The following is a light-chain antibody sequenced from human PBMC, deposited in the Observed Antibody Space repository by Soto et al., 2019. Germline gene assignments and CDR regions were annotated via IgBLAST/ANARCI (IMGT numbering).Light chain of an antibody. CDR3: QQYGSSGT. Sequence: EIVLTQSPGPQSLSPGERATLSCRASQSVSSSYLAWYQQIPGQAPRLLIYGASSRATGIPDRFSGSGSGTDFTLTISRLEPEDFAVYYCQQYGSSGTFGQGTKVDIK. J-gene: IGKJ1*01. V-gene: IGKV3-20*01. CDR2: GAS. CDR1: QSVSSSY.